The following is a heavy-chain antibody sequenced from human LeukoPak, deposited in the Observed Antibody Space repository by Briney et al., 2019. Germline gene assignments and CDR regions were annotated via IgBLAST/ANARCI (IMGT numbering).Heavy chain of an antibody. Sequence: NAGGSLRLSCAASGFTFSSYSMSWVRQAPGKGLEWVALINSVSSHSYYADSVKGRFTISRDNSKNTLYLQMNSLRAEDTAVYYCARDSPSMTTATESGMDVWGQGTTVTVSS. CDR3: ARDSPSMTTATESGMDV. V-gene: IGHV3-21*01. CDR2: INSVSSHS. CDR1: GFTFSSYS. J-gene: IGHJ6*02. D-gene: IGHD4-11*01.